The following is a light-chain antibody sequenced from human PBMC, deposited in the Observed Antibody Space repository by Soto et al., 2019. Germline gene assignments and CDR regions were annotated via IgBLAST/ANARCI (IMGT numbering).Light chain of an antibody. J-gene: IGKJ1*01. V-gene: IGKV1-5*03. Sequence: DIQVTQSPSTLSASVGDRVTITCRASQSVNSWLAWFQQKPGRAPNLLIYKASSLESGVPSRFSASGSGTEFTLTISSLQPDDFATYYCQQYNSDSWTFGQGTKVEIK. CDR2: KAS. CDR3: QQYNSDSWT. CDR1: QSVNSW.